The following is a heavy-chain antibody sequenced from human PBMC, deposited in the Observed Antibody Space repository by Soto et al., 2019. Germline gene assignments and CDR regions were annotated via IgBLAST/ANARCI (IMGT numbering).Heavy chain of an antibody. Sequence: PGGSLRLSCAASGFTFSSYAMSWVRQAPGKGLEWVSAISGSGGSTYYADSVKGRFTISRDNSKNTLYLQMNSLRAEDTAAYYCAKVNGDYDFWSGYNNWFDPWGQGTLVTVAS. CDR1: GFTFSSYA. CDR3: AKVNGDYDFWSGYNNWFDP. CDR2: ISGSGGST. D-gene: IGHD3-3*01. V-gene: IGHV3-23*01. J-gene: IGHJ5*02.